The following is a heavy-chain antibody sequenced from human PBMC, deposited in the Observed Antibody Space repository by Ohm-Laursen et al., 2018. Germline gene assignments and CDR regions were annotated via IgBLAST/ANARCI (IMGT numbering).Heavy chain of an antibody. V-gene: IGHV1-58*02. CDR2: IVVGSGNT. J-gene: IGHJ3*02. Sequence: SVKVSCKSSGFTFTSSAMQWVRQARGQRLEWIGWIVVGSGNTNYSQKFQERVTITRDMSTSTAYMELSSLRSEDTAVYYCAALSHYYDSSGYWTPDAFDIWGQGTMVTVSS. D-gene: IGHD3-22*01. CDR1: GFTFTSSA. CDR3: AALSHYYDSSGYWTPDAFDI.